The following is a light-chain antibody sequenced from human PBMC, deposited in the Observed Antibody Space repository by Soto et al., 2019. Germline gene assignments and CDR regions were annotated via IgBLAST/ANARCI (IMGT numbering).Light chain of an antibody. CDR3: QQYGSSPPRIT. CDR2: GAF. Sequence: EIVLTQSPGTLSLSPGERATLSCRASQSVSSSYLAWYQQKPGQAPRLLIYGAFSRATGTPDRFSGGGSGTDFTLTISRLEPEDFAVYYCQQYGSSPPRITFGGGTKVDIK. V-gene: IGKV3-20*01. CDR1: QSVSSSY. J-gene: IGKJ4*01.